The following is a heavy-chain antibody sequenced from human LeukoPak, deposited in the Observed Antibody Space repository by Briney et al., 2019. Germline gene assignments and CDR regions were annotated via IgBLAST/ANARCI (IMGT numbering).Heavy chain of an antibody. CDR1: GFTFNTYG. Sequence: GGSLRLSCVASGFTFNTYGMNWVRLVPGKGLEWVVNINERGNEKNYVDSVKGRFTVSRDNAQDSLYLQMNSLRVEDTAVYYCARHPNSNWDYWGQGTLVTVSS. CDR2: INERGNEK. J-gene: IGHJ4*02. D-gene: IGHD6-13*01. V-gene: IGHV3-7*03. CDR3: ARHPNSNWDY.